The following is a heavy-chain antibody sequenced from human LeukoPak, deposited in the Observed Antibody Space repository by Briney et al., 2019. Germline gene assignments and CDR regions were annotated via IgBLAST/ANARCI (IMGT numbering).Heavy chain of an antibody. J-gene: IGHJ5*02. CDR1: GFTFSSYG. V-gene: IGHV3-30*02. D-gene: IGHD2-2*01. CDR3: AKDPTSYCSSTSCSPELYNWFDP. CDR2: IRYDGSNK. Sequence: PGGSLRLSCAASGFTFSSYGMHWVRQAPGKGLEWVAFIRYDGSNKYYADSVKGRFTISRDSSKNTLYLQMNSLRAEDTAVYYCAKDPTSYCSSTSCSPELYNWFDPWGQGTLVTVSS.